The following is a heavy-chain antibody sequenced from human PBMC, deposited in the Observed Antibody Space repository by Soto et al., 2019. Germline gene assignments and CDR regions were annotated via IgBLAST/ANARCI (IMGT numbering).Heavy chain of an antibody. CDR1: GYTFTGYY. CDR3: ARCTVNCSGGSCYLVPDYGMDV. J-gene: IGHJ6*02. D-gene: IGHD2-15*01. Sequence: VASVKVSCKASGYTFTGYYMHWVRQAPGQGLEWMGWINPNSGGTNYAQKFQGWVTMTRDTSISTAYMELSRLRSDDTAVYYCARCTVNCSGGSCYLVPDYGMDVWGQGTTVTSP. V-gene: IGHV1-2*04. CDR2: INPNSGGT.